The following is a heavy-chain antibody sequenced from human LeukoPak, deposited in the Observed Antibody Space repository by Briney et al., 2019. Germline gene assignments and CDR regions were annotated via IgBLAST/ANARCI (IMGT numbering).Heavy chain of an antibody. CDR3: ARDNYGGNVDYFDY. CDR2: IYSGGST. Sequence: GGSLRLSCAASGFIVSSNFMNWVRQAPGKGLEWVSVIYSGGSTSYADSVKGRFTVSRDNSKNTLYLQMNSLRAEDTAVYYCARDNYGGNVDYFDYWGQGTLVTVSS. V-gene: IGHV3-53*01. D-gene: IGHD4-23*01. CDR1: GFIVSSNF. J-gene: IGHJ4*02.